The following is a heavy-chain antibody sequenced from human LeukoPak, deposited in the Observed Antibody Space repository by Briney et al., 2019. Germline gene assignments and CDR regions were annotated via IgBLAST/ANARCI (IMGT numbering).Heavy chain of an antibody. Sequence: PGGSLRLSCAASGFTFSSYAMHWVRQAPGKGLEWVAVISYDGSNKYYADSVKGRFTISRDNSKNTLYLQMNSLRAEDTAVYYCASNLVAGTFDIWGQGTMVTVSS. CDR2: ISYDGSNK. V-gene: IGHV3-30*04. D-gene: IGHD6-19*01. J-gene: IGHJ3*02. CDR1: GFTFSSYA. CDR3: ASNLVAGTFDI.